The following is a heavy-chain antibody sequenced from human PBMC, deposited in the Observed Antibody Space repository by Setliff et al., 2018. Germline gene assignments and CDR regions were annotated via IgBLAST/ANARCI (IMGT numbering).Heavy chain of an antibody. J-gene: IGHJ5*02. V-gene: IGHV4-39*07. CDR3: ARGHCSSGECPNYFDP. CDR2: IHYSGET. CDR1: GGSISSGNYF. Sequence: KPSETLSLTCTVSGGSISSGNYFWDWIRQPPGKGLEWIGSIHYSGETFHNPSLKSRVTISVDTSKNQFSLKINSVTAADTAVYYCARGHCSSGECPNYFDPWGQGTQVTVSS. D-gene: IGHD2-15*01.